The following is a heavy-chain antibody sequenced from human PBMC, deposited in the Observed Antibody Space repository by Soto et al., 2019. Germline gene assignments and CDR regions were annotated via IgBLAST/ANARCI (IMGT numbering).Heavy chain of an antibody. CDR1: GFTFSSYA. J-gene: IGHJ6*03. Sequence: GGSLRLSCAASGFTFSSYAMSWVRQAPGKGLEWVSAISGSGGSTYYADSGKGRFTISRDNSKNTLYLQMNSLRAEDTAVYYCAKPTAPYYYYYYMDVWGKGTTVTVSS. V-gene: IGHV3-23*01. D-gene: IGHD5-18*01. CDR2: ISGSGGST. CDR3: AKPTAPYYYYYYMDV.